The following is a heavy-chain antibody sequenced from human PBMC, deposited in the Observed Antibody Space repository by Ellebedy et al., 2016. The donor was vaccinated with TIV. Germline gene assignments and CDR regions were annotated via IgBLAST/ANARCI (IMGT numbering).Heavy chain of an antibody. J-gene: IGHJ6*02. CDR2: ISSSGSTI. V-gene: IGHV3-11*01. CDR1: GFTFSDYY. CDR3: ASGHGDSYYYYGMDV. D-gene: IGHD4-17*01. Sequence: GGSLRLSXAASGFTFSDYYMSWIRQAPGKGLEWVSYISSSGSTIYYADSVKGRFTISRDNAKNSLYLQMNSLRAEDTAVYYCASGHGDSYYYYGMDVWGQGTTVTVSS.